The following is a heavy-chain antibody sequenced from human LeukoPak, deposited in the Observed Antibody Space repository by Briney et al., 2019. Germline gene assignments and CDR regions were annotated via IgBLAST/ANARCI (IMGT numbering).Heavy chain of an antibody. J-gene: IGHJ4*02. CDR2: IRYDGSNK. V-gene: IGHV3-30*02. Sequence: PGGSLRLSCAASGFTFSSYGMHWVRQAPGKGLEWVAFIRYDGSNKYYADSVKGRFTISRDNSKNTLYLQMNSLRDEDTAVYYCAKDAVAGNRYFDYWGQGTLVTVSS. CDR1: GFTFSSYG. CDR3: AKDAVAGNRYFDY. D-gene: IGHD6-19*01.